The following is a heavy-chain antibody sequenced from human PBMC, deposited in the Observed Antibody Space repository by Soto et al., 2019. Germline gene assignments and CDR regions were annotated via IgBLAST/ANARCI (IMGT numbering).Heavy chain of an antibody. J-gene: IGHJ4*02. CDR2: IIPILGIA. V-gene: IGHV1-69*02. D-gene: IGHD2-21*01. Sequence: QVQLVQSGAEVKKPGSSVKVSCKASGGTFSSYTISWVRQAPVQGLEWMGRIIPILGIANYAQKFQGRVTITADKSTSTAYMELSSLRSEDTAVYYCARAYCGGDCYDNFDYWGQGTLVTVSS. CDR3: ARAYCGGDCYDNFDY. CDR1: GGTFSSYT.